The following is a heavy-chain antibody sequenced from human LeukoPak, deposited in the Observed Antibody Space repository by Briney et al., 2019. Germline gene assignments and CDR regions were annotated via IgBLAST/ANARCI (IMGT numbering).Heavy chain of an antibody. D-gene: IGHD6-19*01. J-gene: IGHJ4*02. CDR3: ARQGQWLVSEIDY. V-gene: IGHV5-51*01. Sequence: GESLKISCKGSGYSFTSYWIGWVRQMPGKGLEWMGIIYPGDSDTRYSPSFQGQVTLSADKSISTAYLQWSSLKASDTAMHYCARQGQWLVSEIDYWGQGTLVTVSS. CDR1: GYSFTSYW. CDR2: IYPGDSDT.